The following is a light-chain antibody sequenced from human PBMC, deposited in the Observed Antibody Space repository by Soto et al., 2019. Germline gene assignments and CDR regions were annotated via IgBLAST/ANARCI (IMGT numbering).Light chain of an antibody. V-gene: IGKV1-39*01. Sequence: DIQMTQSPSSLSASVGDRVTITCRASQAINSSLNWYQQKPGKAPKLLIYAASSLQSGVPSRFSGSGSGTDFTLPISSLQPEDFATYYCQQYNSYSRTFGQGTKVDIK. CDR3: QQYNSYSRT. CDR1: QAINSS. CDR2: AAS. J-gene: IGKJ1*01.